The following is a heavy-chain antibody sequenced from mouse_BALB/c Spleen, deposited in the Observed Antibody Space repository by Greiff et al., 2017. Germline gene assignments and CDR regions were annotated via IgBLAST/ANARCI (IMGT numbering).Heavy chain of an antibody. CDR2: ISSGGSYT. Sequence: EVKVVESGGGLVKPGGSLKLSCAASGFTFSSYTMSWVRQTPEKRLEWVATISSGGSYTYYPDSVKGRFTISRDNAKNTLYLQMSSLKSEDTAMYYCTRDRGTTVDYAMDYWGQGTSVTVSS. J-gene: IGHJ4*01. V-gene: IGHV5-6-4*01. CDR1: GFTFSSYT. CDR3: TRDRGTTVDYAMDY. D-gene: IGHD1-1*01.